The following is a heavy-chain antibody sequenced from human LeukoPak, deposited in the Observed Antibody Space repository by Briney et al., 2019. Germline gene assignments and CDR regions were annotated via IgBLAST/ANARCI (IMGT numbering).Heavy chain of an antibody. D-gene: IGHD5-24*01. CDR3: AKDIGDGYNKYYFDY. CDR1: GFTFSSYW. CDR2: IKQDGSEK. Sequence: GGSLRLSCAASGFTFSSYWMSWVRQAPGKGLEWVANIKQDGSEKYYVDSVKGRFTISRDNAKNSLYLQMNSLRAEDTALYYCAKDIGDGYNKYYFDYWGQGTLVTVSS. J-gene: IGHJ4*02. V-gene: IGHV3-7*03.